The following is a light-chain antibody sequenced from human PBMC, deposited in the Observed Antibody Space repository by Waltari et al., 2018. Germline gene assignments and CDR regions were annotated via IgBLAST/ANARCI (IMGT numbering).Light chain of an antibody. J-gene: IGLJ3*02. V-gene: IGLV1-51*01. CDR3: AVWDTTLSSSL. CDR2: DNK. CDR1: RSNVGGYY. Sequence: QSVLTQPPSVSGDPGQRVTMSCNGSRSNVGGYYVYWYQHFPGTAPKLVITDNKKLPSWISVRFSGSQSGSSASLTLTGLRPGDEAYYFCAVWDTTLSSSLFGGGTRLIV.